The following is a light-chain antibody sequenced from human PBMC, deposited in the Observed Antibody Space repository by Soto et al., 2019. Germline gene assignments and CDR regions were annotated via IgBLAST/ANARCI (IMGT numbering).Light chain of an antibody. CDR2: EVS. Sequence: QSALTQPASVSGSPGQSITISCTGTSNDVGGYNYLSWYQQHPGKAPKFIIYEVSNRPSGVSNRFSGSKSGNTASLTISGLQAEDEADYYCSSYTSSSTYVFGTGTKLTVL. V-gene: IGLV2-14*01. J-gene: IGLJ1*01. CDR3: SSYTSSSTYV. CDR1: SNDVGGYNY.